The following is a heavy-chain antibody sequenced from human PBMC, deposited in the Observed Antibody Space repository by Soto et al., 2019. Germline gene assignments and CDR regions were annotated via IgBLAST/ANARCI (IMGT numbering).Heavy chain of an antibody. Sequence: QVQLVESGGGVVQPGRSLTLSCAASGFTFSSYARQWVRQAPGEGLEWVAVMSYVGDNKYYADSVKARFTISRDNSKNTLYLQMNSLRAEDTAVYYCAREDDRIGYYLDCWGQGTLVTVSS. J-gene: IGHJ4*02. D-gene: IGHD3-22*01. CDR2: MSYVGDNK. CDR1: GFTFSSYA. CDR3: AREDDRIGYYLDC. V-gene: IGHV3-30-3*01.